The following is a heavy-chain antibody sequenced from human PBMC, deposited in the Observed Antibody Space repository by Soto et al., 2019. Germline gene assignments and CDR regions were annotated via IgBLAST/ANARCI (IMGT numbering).Heavy chain of an antibody. CDR3: AKDRDTAMVTGPYFDY. J-gene: IGHJ4*02. Sequence: GGSLRLSCAASGFTFSSYAMSWVRQAPGKGLEWVSAISGSGGSTYYADSVKGRFTISRDNSKNTLYLQMNSLRAEDTAVYYCAKDRDTAMVTGPYFDYWGQGTLVTVSS. CDR2: ISGSGGST. CDR1: GFTFSSYA. V-gene: IGHV3-23*01. D-gene: IGHD5-18*01.